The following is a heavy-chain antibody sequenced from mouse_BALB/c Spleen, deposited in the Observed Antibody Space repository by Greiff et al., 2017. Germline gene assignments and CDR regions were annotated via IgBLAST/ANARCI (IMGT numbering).Heavy chain of an antibody. CDR1: GYSITSDYA. Sequence: EVKLMESGPGLVKPSQSLSLTCTVTGYSITSDYAWNWIRQFPGNKLEWMGYIGYSGSTSYNPSLKSRISITRDTSKNQFFLQLNSVTTEDTATYYCARYYYGRGGFAYWGQGTLVTVSA. CDR3: ARYYYGRGGFAY. V-gene: IGHV3-2*02. J-gene: IGHJ3*01. CDR2: IGYSGST. D-gene: IGHD1-1*01.